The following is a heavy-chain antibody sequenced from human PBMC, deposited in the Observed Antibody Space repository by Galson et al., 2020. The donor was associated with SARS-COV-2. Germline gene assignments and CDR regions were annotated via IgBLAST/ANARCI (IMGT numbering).Heavy chain of an antibody. CDR1: GFTFDDYA. Sequence: GGSLRLSCAASGFTFDDYAMHWVRQAPGKGLEWVSGISWNSGSIGYADSVKGRFTISRDNAKNSLYLQMNSLRAEDTALYYCAKDIEVRGYGDVGSPAFDIWGQGTMVTVSS. V-gene: IGHV3-9*01. D-gene: IGHD4-17*01. CDR2: ISWNSGSI. CDR3: AKDIEVRGYGDVGSPAFDI. J-gene: IGHJ3*02.